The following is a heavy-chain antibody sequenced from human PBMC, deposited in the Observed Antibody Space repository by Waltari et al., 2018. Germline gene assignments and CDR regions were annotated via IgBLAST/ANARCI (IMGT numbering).Heavy chain of an antibody. CDR1: GYTFSNYY. J-gene: IGHJ4*02. V-gene: IGHV1-46*01. D-gene: IGHD1-26*01. Sequence: QVQLVQSGAEVRTPGASVRVSCKATGYTFSNYYHHWIRQAPGQGPEWVAMINPSGGGTVYASKFQDRITVTRDTSTSTVYMELRSLRPEDTAVYYCARAGGGASYPAYWGLGTLVSV. CDR2: INPSGGGT. CDR3: ARAGGGASYPAY.